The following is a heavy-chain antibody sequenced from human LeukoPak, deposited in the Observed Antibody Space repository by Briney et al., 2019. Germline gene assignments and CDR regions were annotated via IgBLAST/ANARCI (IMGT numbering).Heavy chain of an antibody. V-gene: IGHV3-21*01. Sequence: GGSLRLSCAASGFTFSSYSMNWVRQAPGKGLEWVSSISSSSSYIYYADSVKGRFTISRDNAKNSLYLQMNRLRAEDTAVYYCARGDPYGDYGVPSDYWGQGTLVTVSS. CDR2: ISSSSSYI. CDR1: GFTFSSYS. J-gene: IGHJ4*02. CDR3: ARGDPYGDYGVPSDY. D-gene: IGHD4-17*01.